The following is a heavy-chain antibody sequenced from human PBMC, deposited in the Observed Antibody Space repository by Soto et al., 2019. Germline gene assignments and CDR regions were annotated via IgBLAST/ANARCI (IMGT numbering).Heavy chain of an antibody. J-gene: IGHJ5*02. CDR2: IYFAGNI. D-gene: IGHD3-10*01. CDR1: GGAISSSDNY. V-gene: IGHV4-39*01. Sequence: SETLSLTCSVSGGAISSSDNYWGWIRQPPGKGLEWIGTIYFAGNIYYNPSLKSRVTISVDTSKNQFSLRLGFVTAADTAVYYCARHQYHYGFFDRFDPWGQGTLVTVSS. CDR3: ARHQYHYGFFDRFDP.